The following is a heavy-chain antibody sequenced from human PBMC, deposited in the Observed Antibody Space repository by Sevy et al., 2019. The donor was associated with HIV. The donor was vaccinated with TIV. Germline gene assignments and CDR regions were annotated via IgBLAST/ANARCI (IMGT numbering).Heavy chain of an antibody. Sequence: GGSLRLSCAASGFTFSKYSMSWFAQPPGKGLGWVSTLSFGCGELNYADSVKGRFTISRDNSKSSVYLQMTNLRPEDTAVYYCAREGCTKPHDYWGQGTLVTVSS. CDR2: LSFGCGEL. CDR3: AREGCTKPHDY. J-gene: IGHJ4*02. V-gene: IGHV3-23*01. CDR1: GFTFSKYS. D-gene: IGHD2-8*01.